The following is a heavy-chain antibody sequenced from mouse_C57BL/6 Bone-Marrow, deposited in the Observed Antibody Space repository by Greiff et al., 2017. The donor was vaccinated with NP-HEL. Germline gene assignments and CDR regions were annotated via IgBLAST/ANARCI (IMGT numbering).Heavy chain of an antibody. V-gene: IGHV1-81*01. D-gene: IGHD6-1*01. CDR3: ARGASYAMDY. CDR1: GYTFTSYG. J-gene: IGHJ4*01. Sequence: VQLQESGAELARPGASVKLSCKASGYTFTSYGISWVKQRTGQGLEWIGEIYPRSGNTYYNEKFKGKATLTADKSSSTAYMELRSLTSEDSAVYFCARGASYAMDYWGQGTSVTVSS. CDR2: IYPRSGNT.